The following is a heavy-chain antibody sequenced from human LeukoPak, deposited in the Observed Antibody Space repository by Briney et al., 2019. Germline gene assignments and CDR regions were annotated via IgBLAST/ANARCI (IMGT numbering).Heavy chain of an antibody. Sequence: GGSLRLSCAASGFTFSSYAMSWVRQAPGEGLEWVSAISGSGGSTYYADSVKGRFTMSRDNSKNTLYLQMNSLRAEDTAVYYCAREPSRDGYNWVDYWGQGTLVTVSS. V-gene: IGHV3-23*01. CDR2: ISGSGGST. J-gene: IGHJ4*02. CDR1: GFTFSSYA. D-gene: IGHD5-24*01. CDR3: AREPSRDGYNWVDY.